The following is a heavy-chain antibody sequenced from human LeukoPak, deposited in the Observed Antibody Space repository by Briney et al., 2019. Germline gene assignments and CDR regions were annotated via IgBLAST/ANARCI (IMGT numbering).Heavy chain of an antibody. Sequence: ASVKVSCKASGGTFSSYAISWVRQAPEQGLEWMGGIIPIFGTANYAQKFQGRVTITADESTSTAYMELSSLRSEDTAVYYCARVDSSGYPVGYWGQGTLVTVSS. D-gene: IGHD3-22*01. V-gene: IGHV1-69*13. J-gene: IGHJ4*02. CDR1: GGTFSSYA. CDR2: IIPIFGTA. CDR3: ARVDSSGYPVGY.